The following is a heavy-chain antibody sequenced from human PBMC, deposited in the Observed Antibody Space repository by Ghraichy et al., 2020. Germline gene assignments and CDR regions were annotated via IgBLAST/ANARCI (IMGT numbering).Heavy chain of an antibody. CDR1: GGSISSSSYY. Sequence: SETLSLTCTVSGGSISSSSYYWGWIRQPPGKGLEWIGSIYYSGSTYYNPSLKSRVTISVDTSKNQFSLKLSSVTAADTAVYYCARGGDYVYWGQGTLVTVSS. CDR2: IYYSGST. D-gene: IGHD4-17*01. V-gene: IGHV4-39*01. CDR3: ARGGDYVY. J-gene: IGHJ4*02.